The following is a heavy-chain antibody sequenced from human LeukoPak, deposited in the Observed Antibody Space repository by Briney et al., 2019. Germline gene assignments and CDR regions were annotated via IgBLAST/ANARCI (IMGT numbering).Heavy chain of an antibody. D-gene: IGHD3-9*01. CDR1: GFTFSSYA. CDR2: ISYDGSNK. J-gene: IGHJ3*02. CDR3: ARGQRKSERFDWLQDAFNI. V-gene: IGHV3-30*04. Sequence: GGSLRLSCAASGFTFSSYAMHWVRQAPGKGLEWVAVISYDGSNKYYADSVKGRFTISRDNSKNTLYLQMNSLRAEDTAVYYCARGQRKSERFDWLQDAFNIWGQGTMVTVSS.